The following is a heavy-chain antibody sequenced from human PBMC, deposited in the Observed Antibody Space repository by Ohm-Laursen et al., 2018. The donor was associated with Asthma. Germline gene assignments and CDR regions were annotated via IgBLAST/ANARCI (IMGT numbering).Heavy chain of an antibody. CDR1: AYSLTSYA. CDR3: VRDVVDRFDY. V-gene: IGHV1-18*01. J-gene: IGHJ4*02. D-gene: IGHD2-21*01. Sequence: SVKVSCKPSAYSLTSYALSWVRQAPGQRPEWMGWIYIGNTNYAPNFRDRITMTTDTSTNTAYMELRSLTSDDTTVYYCVRDVVDRFDYWGQGSLVIVSS. CDR2: IYIGNT.